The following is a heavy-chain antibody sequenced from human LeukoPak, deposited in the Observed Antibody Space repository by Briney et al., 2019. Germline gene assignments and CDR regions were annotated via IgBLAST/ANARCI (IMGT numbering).Heavy chain of an antibody. D-gene: IGHD4-17*01. CDR2: ISTGSSYT. Sequence: GGSLRLSCAASGFTFSDYYMSWIRQAPGKGLEWVSYISTGSSYTSYADSVKGRFTISRDNAKNTLYLQMNSLRAEDTAVYYCARSRTYGDYGRGLDYWGQGTLVTVSS. CDR1: GFTFSDYY. CDR3: ARSRTYGDYGRGLDY. V-gene: IGHV3-11*06. J-gene: IGHJ4*02.